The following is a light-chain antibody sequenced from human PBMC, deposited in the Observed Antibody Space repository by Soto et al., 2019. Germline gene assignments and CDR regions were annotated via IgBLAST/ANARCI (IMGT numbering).Light chain of an antibody. J-gene: IGLJ3*02. V-gene: IGLV2-14*03. CDR3: SSYTNANSVV. CDR2: DVN. Sequence: QSALTQTASVTGSPGQSITSSCTGTSSGVGANNWVAWYQRHPGKAPKLMICDVNNRPSGVSNRFSGSKSGNTASLTISGLQAEDEGDYYCSSYTNANSVVFGGGSKVTVL. CDR1: SSGVGANNW.